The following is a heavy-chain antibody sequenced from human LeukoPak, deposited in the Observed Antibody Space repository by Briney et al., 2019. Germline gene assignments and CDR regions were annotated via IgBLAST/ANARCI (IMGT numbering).Heavy chain of an antibody. CDR3: AKVPGYYDSSGNDY. V-gene: IGHV3-30*02. D-gene: IGHD3-22*01. CDR1: GFTFSIYG. J-gene: IGHJ4*02. CDR2: IRYDGSNK. Sequence: PGGSLRLSCAASGFTFSIYGIHWVRQAPGKGLEWVAFIRYDGSNKYYADSVKGRFTISRDNSINTLYLQMSSLRAEDTAVYYCAKVPGYYDSSGNDYWGQGTLVTVSS.